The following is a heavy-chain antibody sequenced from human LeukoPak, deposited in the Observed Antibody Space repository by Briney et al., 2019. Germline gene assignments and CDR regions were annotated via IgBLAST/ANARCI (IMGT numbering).Heavy chain of an antibody. CDR1: GFTFDNYA. CDR2: IFNSGSTT. Sequence: GGSLRLSCAASGFTFDNYAMRWVRQAPGKGLEWVADIFNSGSTTYYADSVKGRFTISRDNSKNTLYLQMNSLRAEDTAIYYCGSVPWAGSYYYGVDVWGQGTTVTVSS. V-gene: IGHV3-23*05. J-gene: IGHJ6*02. D-gene: IGHD2-2*01. CDR3: GSVPWAGSYYYGVDV.